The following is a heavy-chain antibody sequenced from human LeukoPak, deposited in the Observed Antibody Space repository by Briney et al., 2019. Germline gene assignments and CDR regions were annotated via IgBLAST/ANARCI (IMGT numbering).Heavy chain of an antibody. Sequence: GGSLRLSCAASGFTVSSNYMSWVSQAPGKGLEWVSVIYSGGSTYYADSVKGRFTISRDNSKNTLYLQMNSLRAEDTAVYYCARVVTTYYYGMDVWGQGTTVTVSS. J-gene: IGHJ6*02. CDR2: IYSGGST. V-gene: IGHV3-66*01. D-gene: IGHD2-21*02. CDR1: GFTVSSNY. CDR3: ARVVTTYYYGMDV.